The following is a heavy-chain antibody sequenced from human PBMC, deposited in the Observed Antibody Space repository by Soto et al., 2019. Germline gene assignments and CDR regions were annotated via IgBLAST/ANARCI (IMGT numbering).Heavy chain of an antibody. Sequence: QLQLQESGPGLVKPSETLSLTCTVSGGSISSSSYYWGWIRQPPGKGLEWIGSIYYSGSTYYNPSLKSRVTISVDTSKNQFSLKLSSVTAADTAVYYCAGTSYGDYLGDAFDIWGQGTMVTVSS. CDR3: AGTSYGDYLGDAFDI. CDR1: GGSISSSSYY. J-gene: IGHJ3*02. V-gene: IGHV4-39*01. D-gene: IGHD4-17*01. CDR2: IYYSGST.